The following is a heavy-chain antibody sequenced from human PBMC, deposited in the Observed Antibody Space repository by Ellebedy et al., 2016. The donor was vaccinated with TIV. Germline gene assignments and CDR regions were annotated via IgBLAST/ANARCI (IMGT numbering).Heavy chain of an antibody. J-gene: IGHJ4*02. CDR1: GFSLSTSGMR. V-gene: IGHV2-70*04. D-gene: IGHD4-11*01. CDR2: IDWDDDK. CDR3: ARTDDYSNYLYFDY. Sequence: SGPTLVKPTQTLTLTCTFSGFSLSTSGMRVSWIRQPPGKALEWLARIDWDDDKFYSTSLKTRLTISKDTSKNQVVLTMTNMDPVDTATYYCARTDDYSNYLYFDYWGQGTLVTVSS.